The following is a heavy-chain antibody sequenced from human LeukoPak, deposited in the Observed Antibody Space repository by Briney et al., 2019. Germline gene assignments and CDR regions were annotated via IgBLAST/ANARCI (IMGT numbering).Heavy chain of an antibody. J-gene: IGHJ5*02. D-gene: IGHD1-1*01. CDR3: ARGTLGYWFDP. Sequence: ISWVRQAPGQGLEWMGRIIPIFGTANYAQKFQGRVTITTDESTSTAYMELSSLRSEDTAVYYCARGTLGYWFDPWGQGTLVTVSS. V-gene: IGHV1-69*05. CDR2: IIPIFGTA.